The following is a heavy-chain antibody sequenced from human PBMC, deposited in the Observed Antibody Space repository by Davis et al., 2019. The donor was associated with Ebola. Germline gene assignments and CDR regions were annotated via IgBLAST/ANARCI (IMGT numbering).Heavy chain of an antibody. J-gene: IGHJ6*02. V-gene: IGHV4-59*08. CDR3: ARQKSHYYYYGMDV. CDR1: GGSLKSYY. Sequence: SETLSLTCTVSGGSLKSYYWSWIRQPPGKGLEWIGHTYHSGSTNYNPSLESRVTISVDTSKNQFSLKLSSVTAADTAVYYCARQKSHYYYYGMDVWGQGTTVTVSS. CDR2: TYHSGST.